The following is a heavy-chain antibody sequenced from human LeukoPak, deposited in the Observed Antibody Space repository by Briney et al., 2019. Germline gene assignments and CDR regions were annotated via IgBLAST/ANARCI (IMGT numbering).Heavy chain of an antibody. V-gene: IGHV4-4*07. CDR3: ARDWYYYDSSGYYIVAFDI. CDR2: IYSSGST. Sequence: SETLSLTCTVSGGSISSYYWSWIRQPAGKGLEWIGRIYSSGSTHYNPSLKSRATMSVDTSKNQFSLKLSSVTAADTAVYYCARDWYYYDSSGYYIVAFDIWGRGTMVTVSS. D-gene: IGHD3-22*01. J-gene: IGHJ3*02. CDR1: GGSISSYY.